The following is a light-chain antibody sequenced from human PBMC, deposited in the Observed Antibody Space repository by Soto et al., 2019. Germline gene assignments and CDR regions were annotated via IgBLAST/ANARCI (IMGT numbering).Light chain of an antibody. Sequence: EIVLTQSPATLSLSPGERATLSCRASQSVSSYLAWYQQKPGQAPRLLIYDASNRATGIPARFSGSGSGTDFTLNIRSLEPEDFAVYYCQQRSNWPPYTFGQGTKLEIK. J-gene: IGKJ2*01. CDR2: DAS. CDR3: QQRSNWPPYT. CDR1: QSVSSY. V-gene: IGKV3-11*01.